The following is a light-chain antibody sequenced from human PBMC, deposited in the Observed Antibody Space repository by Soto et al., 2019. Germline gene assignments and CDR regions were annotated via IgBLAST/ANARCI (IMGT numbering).Light chain of an antibody. Sequence: EIVLTQSPATLSLSPGESATLSYRASQSVGSDLTWYQQKPGQAPRLLIHGASNRATGIPARFSGSGSGTDFTLTISRLEPEDFAVYYCQQRSTWPLTFGGGTKVEIK. J-gene: IGKJ4*01. CDR3: QQRSTWPLT. V-gene: IGKV3-11*01. CDR1: QSVGSD. CDR2: GAS.